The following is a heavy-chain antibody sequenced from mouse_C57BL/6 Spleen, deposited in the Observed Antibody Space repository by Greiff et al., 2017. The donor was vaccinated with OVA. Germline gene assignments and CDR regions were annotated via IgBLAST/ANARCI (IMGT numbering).Heavy chain of an antibody. CDR3: ARATVVANWYFEV. V-gene: IGHV1-76*01. CDR2: LYPGSGNT. Sequence: VQLQQSGAELVRPGASVKLSCKASGYTFTDYYINWVKQRPGQGLEWIARLYPGSGNTYYNEKFKGKATLTAEKSSSTAYMQLSSLTSEDSAVYFCARATVVANWYFEVWGTGTTVTVSS. CDR1: GYTFTDYY. D-gene: IGHD1-1*01. J-gene: IGHJ1*03.